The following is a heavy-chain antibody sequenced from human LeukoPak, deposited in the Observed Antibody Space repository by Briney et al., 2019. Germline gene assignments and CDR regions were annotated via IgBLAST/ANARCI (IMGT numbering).Heavy chain of an antibody. CDR3: ARDSAIFEIPGGYYGMDV. CDR1: GGSISSSSYY. D-gene: IGHD3-3*01. Sequence: KPSETLSLTCTVSGGSISSSSYYWGWIRQPPGKGLEWIGSIYYSGSTYYNPSLKSRVTISVDTSKNQFSLKLSSVTAADTAVYYCARDSAIFEIPGGYYGMDVWGQGTTVTVSS. V-gene: IGHV4-39*07. CDR2: IYYSGST. J-gene: IGHJ6*02.